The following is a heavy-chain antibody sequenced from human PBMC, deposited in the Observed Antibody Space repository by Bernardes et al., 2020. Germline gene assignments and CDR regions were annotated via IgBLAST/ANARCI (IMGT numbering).Heavy chain of an antibody. V-gene: IGHV4-61*01. J-gene: IGHJ4*02. CDR1: GGSVSSGSYY. CDR2: IYYSGST. D-gene: IGHD3-22*01. CDR3: ARDPHYYDSSGYYYSGGVDY. Sequence: SEPLSLTCTVSGGSVSSGSYYWSWIRQPPGKGLEWIGYIYYSGSTNYNPSLKSRVTISVDTSKNQFSLKLSSVTAADTAVYYCARDPHYYDSSGYYYSGGVDYWGQGTLVTVSS.